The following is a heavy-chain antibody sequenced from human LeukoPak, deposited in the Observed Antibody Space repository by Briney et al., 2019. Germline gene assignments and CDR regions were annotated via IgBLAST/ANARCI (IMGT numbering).Heavy chain of an antibody. V-gene: IGHV3-21*01. D-gene: IGHD2-21*02. CDR3: AKDGDWAFDH. Sequence: GGSLRLSCVASGFSFSSYSMNWVRQAPGKGLEWVSSISSSGTFIYYSDSVKGRFTISRDNANNSLYLQMNSLRAEDTAVYYCAKDGDWAFDHWAQGTLVSVSS. CDR2: ISSSGTFI. J-gene: IGHJ4*02. CDR1: GFSFSSYS.